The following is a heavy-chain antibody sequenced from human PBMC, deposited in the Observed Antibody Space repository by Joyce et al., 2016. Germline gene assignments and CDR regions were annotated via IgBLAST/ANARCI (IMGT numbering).Heavy chain of an antibody. J-gene: IGHJ3*01. CDR3: AAATGVDAFDL. V-gene: IGHV3-33*01. D-gene: IGHD7-27*01. Sequence: QLQLVESGGGVVQPGRSLRLSCAATEFTRSSYAMHWVRQAPGKGLEWLAVIWHDGSESYYAESMKGQFTISRDNSENTIYLQMNSVRAEDTAVYYCAAATGVDAFDLWGQGTMVTVSS. CDR1: EFTRSSYA. CDR2: IWHDGSES.